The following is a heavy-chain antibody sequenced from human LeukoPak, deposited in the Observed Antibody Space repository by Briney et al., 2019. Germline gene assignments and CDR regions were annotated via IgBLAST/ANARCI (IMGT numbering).Heavy chain of an antibody. D-gene: IGHD3-16*02. CDR2: ISYDGSNK. J-gene: IGHJ4*02. CDR1: GFTFSSYG. V-gene: IGHV3-30*03. CDR3: VGSYRLY. Sequence: GGSLRLSCAASGFTFSSYGMHWVRQAPGKGLEWVAVISYDGSNKYYADSVKGRFTISRDNSKNTLYLQMNSLRAEDTAVYYCVGSYRLYWGQGTLVTVSS.